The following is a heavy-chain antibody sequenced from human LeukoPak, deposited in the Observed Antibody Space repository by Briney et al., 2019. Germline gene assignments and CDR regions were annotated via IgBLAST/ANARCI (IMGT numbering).Heavy chain of an antibody. D-gene: IGHD3-10*01. V-gene: IGHV4-59*01. J-gene: IGHJ4*02. CDR3: ARSAEKIAMVRGVTFDY. Sequence: SETLSLTCTVSGGSISSYYWSWIRQPPGKGLEWIGYIYYSGSTNYNPSLKSRVTISVDTSKNQFSLKLSSVTAEDTAVYYCARSAEKIAMVRGVTFDYWGQGTLVTVSS. CDR2: IYYSGST. CDR1: GGSISSYY.